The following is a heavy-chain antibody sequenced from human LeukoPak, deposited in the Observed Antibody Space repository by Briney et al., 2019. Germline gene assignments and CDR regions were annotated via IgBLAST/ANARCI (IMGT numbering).Heavy chain of an antibody. CDR2: ISSSSSYI. CDR1: GFTFSSYS. Sequence: GGSLRLSCAASGFTFSSYSMNWVRQAPGKGLEWVSSISSSSSYIYYADSVKGRFTISRDNAKNSLYLQMNSLRAEDTAVYYCAKDSEGYCSSTSCYTLNYWGQGTLVTVSS. V-gene: IGHV3-21*01. CDR3: AKDSEGYCSSTSCYTLNY. J-gene: IGHJ4*02. D-gene: IGHD2-2*02.